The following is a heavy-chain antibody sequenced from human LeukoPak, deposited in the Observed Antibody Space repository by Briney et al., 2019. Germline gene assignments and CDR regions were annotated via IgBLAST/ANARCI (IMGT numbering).Heavy chain of an antibody. J-gene: IGHJ6*03. Sequence: SETLSLTCTVSGGSISSDNYYWSGIRAPPGKGLEWIGYIYYSGSTSYNPSLKSRVFISVDTSKNQFSLKLSSVTAADTAVYSCARMAIVVVTSFYYYYYMDVWGRGTTVTVSS. CDR1: GGSISSDNYY. CDR3: ARMAIVVVTSFYYYYYMDV. D-gene: IGHD3-22*01. V-gene: IGHV4-30-4*08. CDR2: IYYSGST.